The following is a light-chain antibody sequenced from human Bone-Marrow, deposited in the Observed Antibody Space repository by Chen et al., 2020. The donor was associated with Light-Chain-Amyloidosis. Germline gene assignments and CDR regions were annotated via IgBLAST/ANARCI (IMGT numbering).Light chain of an antibody. V-gene: IGKV1-39*01. J-gene: IGKJ4*01. CDR3: QQSYSSPLT. CDR2: ATS. Sequence: DSQMTQSPSSLSASVGDRVTITCRSSQSVSRYLNWYQQKPGKAPKLLIYATSNLQSGVPSRFSGSGSETDFTLTISSLQPEDFATYYCQQSYSSPLTLGGGTRVEIK. CDR1: QSVSRY.